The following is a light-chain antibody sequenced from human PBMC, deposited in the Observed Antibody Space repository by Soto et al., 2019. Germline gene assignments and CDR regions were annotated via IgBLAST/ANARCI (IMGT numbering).Light chain of an antibody. V-gene: IGKV3-15*01. Sequence: EIVLTQSPATLYVSPGGRATLSCRASQNVVYNLAWYQQKPGQAPRPLVYGATTRATDAPPRFRGSGSGTEFSLTISSLQSEDFATYYCQQYGGWPRTFGQGSRVEIK. CDR3: QQYGGWPRT. CDR2: GAT. CDR1: QNVVYN. J-gene: IGKJ1*01.